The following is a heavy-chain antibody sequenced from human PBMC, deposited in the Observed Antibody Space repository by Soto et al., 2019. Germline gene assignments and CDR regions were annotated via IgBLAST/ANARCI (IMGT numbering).Heavy chain of an antibody. J-gene: IGHJ5*02. CDR1: GGSISSYY. V-gene: IGHV4-59*01. CDR3: ARTRYSSSSWFDP. Sequence: SETLSLTCTVSGGSISSYYWSWIRQPPGKGLEWIGYIYYSGSTNYNPSLKSRVTISVDTSKNQFSLKLSSVTVADTAVYYCARTRYSSSSWFDPWGQGTLVTVSS. D-gene: IGHD6-6*01. CDR2: IYYSGST.